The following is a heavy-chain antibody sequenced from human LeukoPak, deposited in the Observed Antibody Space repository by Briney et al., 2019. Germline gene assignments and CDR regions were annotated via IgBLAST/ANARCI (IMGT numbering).Heavy chain of an antibody. CDR1: GGSISDYY. D-gene: IGHD6-13*01. V-gene: IGHV4-59*01. Sequence: SETLSLTCIISGGSISDYYWGWIRQPPGKGLEWIGYVHSNGDTDYNPSLRSRLTILLDTSKKDFSLKVSSVTAADTAVYYCARAFTSNSSSWYPLDYWGQGTLVTVSS. CDR2: VHSNGDT. CDR3: ARAFTSNSSSWYPLDY. J-gene: IGHJ4*02.